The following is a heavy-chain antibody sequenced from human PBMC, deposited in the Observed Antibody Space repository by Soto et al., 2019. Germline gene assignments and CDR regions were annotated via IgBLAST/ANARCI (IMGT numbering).Heavy chain of an antibody. V-gene: IGHV3-23*01. D-gene: IGHD3-16*01. CDR2: ISATGGGT. CDR1: GFKFSSYA. Sequence: LRLSCAASGFKFSSYAMSWVRQAPGKGLEWVSLISATGGGTYYADSVKGRFTISRDNSDNTLYLQVHSLRAEDTAVYYCAKDRRAGGNSAFYFDFWGQGAQVTV. CDR3: AKDRRAGGNSAFYFDF. J-gene: IGHJ5*01.